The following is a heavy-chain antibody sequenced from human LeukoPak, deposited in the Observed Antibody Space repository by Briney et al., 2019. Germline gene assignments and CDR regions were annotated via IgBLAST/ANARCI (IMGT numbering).Heavy chain of an antibody. J-gene: IGHJ4*02. V-gene: IGHV5-51*01. CDR2: IYPGDSDT. CDR3: ARRLKNSNGWTFDY. CDR1: GYSFTIYW. D-gene: IGHD6-19*01. Sequence: GESLKISCKGSGYSFTIYWIGWVRQMPGKGLEWMGIIYPGDSDTRYSPSFQGQVTISADRSINTAYQQWSSLKASDTAIYYCARRLKNSNGWTFDYWGQGTLVTVSS.